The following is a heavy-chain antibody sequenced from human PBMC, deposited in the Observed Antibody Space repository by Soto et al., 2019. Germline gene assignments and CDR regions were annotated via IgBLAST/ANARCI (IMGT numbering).Heavy chain of an antibody. CDR1: GFNFSGHA. D-gene: IGHD6-19*01. V-gene: IGHV3-23*01. Sequence: WGPLRLSSAASGFNFSGHAISCVRQAPGKGLEWVSAISGSGGSTYYADSVKGRFTISRDNSKNTLYLQMNSLRAEDTAVYYCAKEAQQWLVSRSYFDYWGQGTLVTVSS. CDR3: AKEAQQWLVSRSYFDY. J-gene: IGHJ4*02. CDR2: ISGSGGST.